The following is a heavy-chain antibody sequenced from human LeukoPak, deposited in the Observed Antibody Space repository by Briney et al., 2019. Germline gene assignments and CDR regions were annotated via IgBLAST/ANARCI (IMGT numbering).Heavy chain of an antibody. V-gene: IGHV3-23*01. CDR3: AKVRSGSYYTYGGSFDY. D-gene: IGHD1-26*01. J-gene: IGHJ4*02. CDR2: ISGSGGST. Sequence: GGSLRLSCAASGFTFSSYAMSWVRQAPGKGLEWVSAISGSGGSTYYADSVKGRFTISRDNSKNTLYLQMNSLRAEDTAVYYCAKVRSGSYYTYGGSFDYWGQGTLVTVSS. CDR1: GFTFSSYA.